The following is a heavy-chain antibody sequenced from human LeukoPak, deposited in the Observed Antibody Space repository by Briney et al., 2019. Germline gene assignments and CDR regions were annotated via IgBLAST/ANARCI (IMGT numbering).Heavy chain of an antibody. V-gene: IGHV3-7*01. CDR1: GFTFSSYW. CDR2: IKQDGSEK. D-gene: IGHD3-22*01. J-gene: IGHJ4*02. Sequence: GGSLRLSCAASGFTFSSYWMSWVRQAPGKGLEWVANIKQDGSEKYYVDSVKGRFTISRDNAKNSLYLQMNSLRAEGTAVYYCARVLYDSSGYYPSYYFDYWGQGTLVTVSS. CDR3: ARVLYDSSGYYPSYYFDY.